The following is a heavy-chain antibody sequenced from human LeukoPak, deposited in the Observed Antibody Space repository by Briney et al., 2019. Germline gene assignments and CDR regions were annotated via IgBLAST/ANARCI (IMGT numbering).Heavy chain of an antibody. CDR3: ALSATGTIGDV. Sequence: GQSLKFSCKGSGYSFTSYWFSWVRKMPGKGLEWMGIIYPGDSDTRYSPSFQGQVTISADKSISTAYLQWSSLKASDTAMHYCALSATGTIGDVWGQGTTVTVSS. J-gene: IGHJ6*02. D-gene: IGHD1-1*01. V-gene: IGHV5-51*01. CDR1: GYSFTSYW. CDR2: IYPGDSDT.